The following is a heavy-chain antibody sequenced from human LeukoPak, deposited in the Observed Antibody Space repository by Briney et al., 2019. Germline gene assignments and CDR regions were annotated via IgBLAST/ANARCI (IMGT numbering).Heavy chain of an antibody. Sequence: TGGSLRLSCAASGFTFSNYAMTWVRQAPGKGLEWVSVISGGAGSPYYADSVKGRFTISRDNAKNTLYLQLNSLRAEDSAVYYCAKATAADVYYFDYWGQGTLVTVSS. V-gene: IGHV3-23*01. J-gene: IGHJ4*02. D-gene: IGHD6-13*01. CDR2: ISGGAGSP. CDR1: GFTFSNYA. CDR3: AKATAADVYYFDY.